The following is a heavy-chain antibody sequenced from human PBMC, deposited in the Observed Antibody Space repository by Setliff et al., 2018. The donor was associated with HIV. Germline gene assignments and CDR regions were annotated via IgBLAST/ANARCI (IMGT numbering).Heavy chain of an antibody. CDR2: IFPGGAT. CDR3: AESSPSIGYITDC. V-gene: IGHV4-34*12. J-gene: IGHJ4*02. Sequence: SETLSLTCAVYGGSLSGHYWTWIRQPPGKGVEWIGIIFPGGATNYNPSLTSRVTISVDTSKNHLFLKLTSVTTADTAVYCCAESSPSIGYITDCWGQGAPVTVSS. D-gene: IGHD5-12*01. CDR1: GGSLSGHY.